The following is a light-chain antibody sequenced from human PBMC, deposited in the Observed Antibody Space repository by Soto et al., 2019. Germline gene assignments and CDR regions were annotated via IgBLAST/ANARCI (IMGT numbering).Light chain of an antibody. CDR2: AAS. V-gene: IGKV1-12*01. Sequence: DIQMTQSPSSVSASVGDRVTITCRASQDIGTLLAWYQQKPGKAPKLLIFAASTLQSALPSRFSGSGSGTDFTLTISSLQPKDFATYYCQQSKNFPLTFGQGTRLEIK. CDR1: QDIGTL. CDR3: QQSKNFPLT. J-gene: IGKJ5*01.